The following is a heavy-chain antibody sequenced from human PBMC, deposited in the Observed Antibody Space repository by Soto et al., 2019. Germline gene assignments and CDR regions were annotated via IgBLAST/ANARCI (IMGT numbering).Heavy chain of an antibody. CDR3: ARAVVLTFPPSRDIVAVPAAISRGYYFDY. CDR1: GGSFSGYY. V-gene: IGHV4-34*01. D-gene: IGHD2-2*01. Sequence: SETLSLTCAVYGGSFSGYYWSWIRQPPGKGLEWIGEINHSGSTNYNPSLKSRVTISVDTSKNQFSLKLSSVTAADTAVYYCARAVVLTFPPSRDIVAVPAAISRGYYFDYWGQGTLVTVSS. CDR2: INHSGST. J-gene: IGHJ4*02.